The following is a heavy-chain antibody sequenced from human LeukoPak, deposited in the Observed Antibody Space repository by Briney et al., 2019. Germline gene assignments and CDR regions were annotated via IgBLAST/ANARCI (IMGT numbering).Heavy chain of an antibody. CDR1: GYTFTSYD. CDR2: MNPNSGST. J-gene: IGHJ6*03. V-gene: IGHV1-8*01. D-gene: IGHD3-10*01. CDR3: ASSYYYGSGSYYREHYYYYYMDV. Sequence: ASVKVSCKASGYTFTSYDINWVRQATGQGLEWMGWMNPNSGSTGYAQKFQGRVTMTRNTSISTAYMELSSLRSEDTAVYYCASSYYYGSGSYYREHYYYYYMDVWGKGTTVTVSS.